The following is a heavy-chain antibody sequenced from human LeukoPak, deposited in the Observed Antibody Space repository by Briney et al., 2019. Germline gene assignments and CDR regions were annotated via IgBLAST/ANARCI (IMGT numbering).Heavy chain of an antibody. J-gene: IGHJ4*02. CDR2: IYYSGST. D-gene: IGHD3-22*01. V-gene: IGHV4-59*01. CDR3: ARASSYYYDSSGYYGGFFDY. CDR1: GGSISSNY. Sequence: SETLSLTCTVSGGSISSNYWSWIRQPPGKGLEWIGYIYYSGSTNYNPSLKSRVTISLDTSKKQFSLKLSSVTAADTAVYYCARASSYYYDSSGYYGGFFDYWGQGTLVTVSS.